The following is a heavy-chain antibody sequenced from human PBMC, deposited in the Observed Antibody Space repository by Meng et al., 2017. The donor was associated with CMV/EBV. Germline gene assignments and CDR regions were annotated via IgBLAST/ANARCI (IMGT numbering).Heavy chain of an antibody. CDR2: IYWNDDK. Sequence: GVGVGWIRQPPGKALEWLALIYWNDDKRYSPSLKSRLTITKDTSKNQVVLTMTNMDPVDTATYYCARLMNYDILSGYYSDYYGMDVWGQGTTATVSS. CDR1: GVG. CDR3: ARLMNYDILSGYYSDYYGMDV. D-gene: IGHD3-9*01. J-gene: IGHJ6*02. V-gene: IGHV2-5*01.